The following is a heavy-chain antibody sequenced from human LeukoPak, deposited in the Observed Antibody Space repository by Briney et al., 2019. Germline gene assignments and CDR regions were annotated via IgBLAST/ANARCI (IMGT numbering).Heavy chain of an antibody. Sequence: PGGSLRLSCTASGFTFSSYGMHWVRQAPVKGLEWVAFIRDDGSNKYYSDSVKDRFTISRDNANNSLYLQMNSLRAEDTAVYYCARGSGGPMDVWGKGTTVTVSS. V-gene: IGHV3-30*02. J-gene: IGHJ6*04. CDR2: IRDDGSNK. CDR1: GFTFSSYG. CDR3: ARGSGGPMDV. D-gene: IGHD3-16*01.